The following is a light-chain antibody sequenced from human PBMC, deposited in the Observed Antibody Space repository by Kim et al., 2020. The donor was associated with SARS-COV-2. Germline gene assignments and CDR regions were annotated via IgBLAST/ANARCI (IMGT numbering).Light chain of an antibody. Sequence: TPSCRARHSVCTYLSLYPPKPGQAPRLLIFPASTRATGIPARFSGSGSGTEFSLPLPRLQSEDFAVYHCPPYNNWPPITFGGGTKVEI. CDR1: HSVCTY. CDR3: PPYNNWPPIT. J-gene: IGKJ4*01. V-gene: IGKV3-15*01. CDR2: PAS.